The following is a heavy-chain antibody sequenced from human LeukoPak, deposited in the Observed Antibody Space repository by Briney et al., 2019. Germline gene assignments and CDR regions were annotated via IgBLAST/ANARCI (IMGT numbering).Heavy chain of an antibody. CDR3: AQSIQNLNWFDP. CDR2: INHSGST. J-gene: IGHJ5*02. V-gene: IGHV4-34*01. CDR1: GGSFSGYY. D-gene: IGHD2/OR15-2a*01. Sequence: SETLSLTCAVYGGSFSGYYWSWIRQPPGKGLEWIGEINHSGSTNYNPSLKSRVTISVDKSKNQFSLKLSSVTAADTAVYYCAQSIQNLNWFDPWGQGTLVTVSS.